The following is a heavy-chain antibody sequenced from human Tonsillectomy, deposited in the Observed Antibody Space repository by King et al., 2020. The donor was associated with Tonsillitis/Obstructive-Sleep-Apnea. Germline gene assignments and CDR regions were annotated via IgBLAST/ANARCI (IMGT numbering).Heavy chain of an antibody. Sequence: QLVQSGGGLVQPGGSLRLSCAASGFTFSSFAMSWVRQAPGKGLVWVSAISASGGSTYFADSVKGRFTISRDNSKNTLYLHMHSLRAADTAVYYCAKEPLWFEELVLNSDYWGQGTPVTVSS. CDR1: GFTFSSFA. CDR3: AKEPLWFEELVLNSDY. J-gene: IGHJ4*02. CDR2: ISASGGST. V-gene: IGHV3-23*04. D-gene: IGHD3-10*01.